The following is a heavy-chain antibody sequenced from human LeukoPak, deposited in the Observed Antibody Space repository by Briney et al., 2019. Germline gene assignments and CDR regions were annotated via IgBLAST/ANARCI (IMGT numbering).Heavy chain of an antibody. Sequence: GGSLRLSCAASGFTFSSYSMNWVRQAPGKGLEWVSAISGSGGSTYYADPVKGRFTISRDNSKNTLYLQMNSLRAEDTAVYYCAKDRKLRFLEWRRVCYFDYWGQGTLVTVSS. CDR3: AKDRKLRFLEWRRVCYFDY. V-gene: IGHV3-23*01. CDR1: GFTFSSYS. J-gene: IGHJ4*02. D-gene: IGHD3-3*01. CDR2: ISGSGGST.